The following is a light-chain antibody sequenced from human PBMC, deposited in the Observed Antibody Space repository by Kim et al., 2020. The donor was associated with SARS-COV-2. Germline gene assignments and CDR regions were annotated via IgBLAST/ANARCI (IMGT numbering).Light chain of an antibody. CDR2: DVS. CDR1: SSDVGGYNY. CDR3: SSYTSSSTLHV. J-gene: IGLJ1*01. V-gene: IGLV2-14*03. Sequence: QSITISCTGTSSDVGGYNYVSWYQQHPGKAPKLLIYDVSNRPSGVSIRFSGSKSGNTASLTISGLQAEDEADYYCSSYTSSSTLHVFGTGTKVTVL.